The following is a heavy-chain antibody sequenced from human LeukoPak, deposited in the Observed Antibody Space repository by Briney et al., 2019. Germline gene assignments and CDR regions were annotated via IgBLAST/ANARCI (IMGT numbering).Heavy chain of an antibody. V-gene: IGHV1-2*02. CDR1: GYTFTGYY. D-gene: IGHD3-9*01. CDR3: ARSVAYYDILTGYQNLRYYYYYMDV. CDR2: INPNSGGT. Sequence: ASVKVSCKASGYTFTGYYMHWVRQAPGQGLEWMGWINPNSGGTNYAQKFQGRVTMTRDTSISTAYMELSSLRSEDTAVYYCARSVAYYDILTGYQNLRYYYYYMDVWGKGTTVTVSS. J-gene: IGHJ6*03.